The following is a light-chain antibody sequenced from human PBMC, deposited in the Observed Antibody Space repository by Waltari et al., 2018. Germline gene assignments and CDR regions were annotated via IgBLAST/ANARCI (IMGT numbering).Light chain of an antibody. CDR3: FSAADYFWV. CDR1: IVTEKY. V-gene: IGLV3-27*01. J-gene: IGLJ3*02. Sequence: FDLTQPSSVSVSPGQTARITCSGDIVTEKYTRWFQQKPGRAPLLLIYQDTERPLGIPERFSGSISGTTIILTITAAQFEDEADYHCFSAADYFWVFGGGTKLTVL. CDR2: QDT.